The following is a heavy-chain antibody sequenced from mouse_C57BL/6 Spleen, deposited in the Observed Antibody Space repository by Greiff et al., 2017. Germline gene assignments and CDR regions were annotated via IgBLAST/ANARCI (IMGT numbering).Heavy chain of an antibody. V-gene: IGHV5-4*01. J-gene: IGHJ3*01. CDR3: AREGDSNYDWFAY. Sequence: EVQRVESGGGLVKPGGSLKLSCAASGFTFSSYAMSWVRQTPEKRLEWVATISDGGSYTYYPDNVKGRFTISRDNAKNNLYLQMSHLNSEDTAMYYCAREGDSNYDWFAYWGQGTLVTVSA. CDR2: ISDGGSYT. D-gene: IGHD2-5*01. CDR1: GFTFSSYA.